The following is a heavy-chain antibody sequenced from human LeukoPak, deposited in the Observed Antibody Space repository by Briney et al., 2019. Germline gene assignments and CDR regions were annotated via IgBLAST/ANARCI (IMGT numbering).Heavy chain of an antibody. Sequence: ASVKVSCKASGYTLRDYYIYWVRQAPGQGLEWLGWLNPHSGGTNYAQKFQGRVTLTSDTSISTAYMELTPLTSDDTVIYYCARGLRIINGLDVWGQGTTVIVSS. CDR2: LNPHSGGT. D-gene: IGHD2-15*01. CDR1: GYTLRDYY. CDR3: ARGLRIINGLDV. J-gene: IGHJ6*02. V-gene: IGHV1-2*02.